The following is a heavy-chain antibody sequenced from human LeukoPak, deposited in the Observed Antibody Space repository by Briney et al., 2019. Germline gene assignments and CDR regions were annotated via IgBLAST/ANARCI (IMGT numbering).Heavy chain of an antibody. CDR2: ISAYNGNT. V-gene: IGHV1-18*01. J-gene: IGHJ6*03. Sequence: ASVKASCKASGYTFTSYGISWVRQAPGQGLEWMGWISAYNGNTNYAQKLQGRVTMTTDTSTSTAYMELRSLRSDDTAVYYCARVSLVNYYYYYMDVWGKGTTVTVSS. D-gene: IGHD3-9*01. CDR1: GYTFTSYG. CDR3: ARVSLVNYYYYYMDV.